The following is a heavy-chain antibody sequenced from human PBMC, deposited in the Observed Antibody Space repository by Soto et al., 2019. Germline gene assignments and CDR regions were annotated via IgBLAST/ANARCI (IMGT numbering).Heavy chain of an antibody. CDR1: GGSMTGYF. CDR3: ARTHWVAGTEY. CDR2: VYNSGNT. D-gene: IGHD6-19*01. J-gene: IGHJ4*02. Sequence: QVQLQESGPGLVKPSETLSLTCTVSGGSMTGYFWSWIRQPAGKGLEWIGHVYNSGNTNYNPSLASRIPMAADTSKREFSLTVKSVTAADKAVYYSARTHWVAGTEYWGQGTLVTVSS. V-gene: IGHV4-4*07.